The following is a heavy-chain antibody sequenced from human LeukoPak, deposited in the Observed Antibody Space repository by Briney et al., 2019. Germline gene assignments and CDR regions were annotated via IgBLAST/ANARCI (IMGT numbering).Heavy chain of an antibody. CDR3: AKTTTGYSSGRYPGWPADY. Sequence: GGSLTLSCAAYGFTFNSYAMYWVRQAPGKGLKWVSGIFGSGGSAHYADSVKGRFTISRDNSKNTVYLQMSSLRAEDTAVYYCAKTTTGYSSGRYPGWPADYWGQGSLVTVSS. V-gene: IGHV3-23*01. D-gene: IGHD6-19*01. J-gene: IGHJ4*02. CDR1: GFTFNSYA. CDR2: IFGSGGSA.